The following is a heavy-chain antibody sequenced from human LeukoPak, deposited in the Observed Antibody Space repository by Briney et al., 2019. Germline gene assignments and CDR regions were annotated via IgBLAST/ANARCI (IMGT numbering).Heavy chain of an antibody. D-gene: IGHD3-16*01. J-gene: IGHJ6*03. CDR2: IYHSGST. CDR3: AMGRFWGYYYYYMDV. V-gene: IGHV4-30-2*01. Sequence: PSQTLSLTCTVSGGSISSGGYYWSWIRQPPGKGLEWIGYIYHSGSTNYNPSLKSRVTISVDTSKNQFSLKLSSVTAADTAVYYCAMGRFWGYYYYYMDVWGKGTTVTVSS. CDR1: GGSISSGGYY.